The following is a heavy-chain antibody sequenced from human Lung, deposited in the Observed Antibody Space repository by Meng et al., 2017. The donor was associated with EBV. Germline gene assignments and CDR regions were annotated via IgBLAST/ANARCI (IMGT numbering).Heavy chain of an antibody. V-gene: IGHV3-74*02. CDR3: AAGHYLDY. Sequence: LWGCGGGLVTSAGFSRLSGTASVSGFLFNTFWQHGVRLVPVMELMWGGRIKSDWSISSHADTVEDRFTVSRDNAMNTVYLQMASLKDDDTAVYYCAAGHYLDYWGQGTLVTVSS. CDR1: GFLFNTFW. J-gene: IGHJ4*02. CDR2: IKSDWSIS.